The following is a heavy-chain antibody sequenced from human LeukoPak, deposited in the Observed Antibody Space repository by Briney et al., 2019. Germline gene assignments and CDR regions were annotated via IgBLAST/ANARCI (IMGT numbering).Heavy chain of an antibody. J-gene: IGHJ4*02. CDR3: ARGDFDGSGSYVDPLGY. D-gene: IGHD3-10*01. Sequence: GESLKISCQGFGYSFTNYWIGWVRQMPGKGLEWMGIIYPGDSDTRYSPSFQGQVTISADKSISTAYLQWSSLKASDTAMYYCARGDFDGSGSYVDPLGYWGQGTLVTVSS. CDR2: IYPGDSDT. CDR1: GYSFTNYW. V-gene: IGHV5-51*01.